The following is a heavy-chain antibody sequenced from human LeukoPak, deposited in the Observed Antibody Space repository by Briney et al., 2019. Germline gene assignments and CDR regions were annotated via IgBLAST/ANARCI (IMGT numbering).Heavy chain of an antibody. J-gene: IGHJ4*02. CDR1: GDSVSINSAA. D-gene: IGHD6-13*01. CDR2: TYYRSKWYN. CDR3: ARAEDEYSSSWYY. Sequence: SQTLSLTCAISGDSVSINSAAWNWIRQSPSRGLEWLGRTYYRSKWYNEYAVSMKSRITINPDASKNQFSLQLNSVTPEATAVYYCARAEDEYSSSWYYWGQGTLVTVSS. V-gene: IGHV6-1*01.